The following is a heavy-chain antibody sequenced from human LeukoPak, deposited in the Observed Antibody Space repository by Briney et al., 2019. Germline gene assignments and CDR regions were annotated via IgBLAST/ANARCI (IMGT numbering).Heavy chain of an antibody. J-gene: IGHJ1*01. CDR3: ASIEGYSSGSAEYFQH. V-gene: IGHV4-31*03. CDR2: IYYSGST. D-gene: IGHD6-19*01. CDR1: GGSISSGGYY. Sequence: SETLSLTYTVSGGSISSGGYYWSWIRQHPGKGLEWIGYIYYSGSTYYNPSLKSRVTISVDTSKNQFSLKLSSVTAADTAVYYCASIEGYSSGSAEYFQHWGQGTLVTVSS.